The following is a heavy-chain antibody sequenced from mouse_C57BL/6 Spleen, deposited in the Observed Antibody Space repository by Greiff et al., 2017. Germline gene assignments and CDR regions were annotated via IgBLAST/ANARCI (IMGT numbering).Heavy chain of an antibody. V-gene: IGHV7-3*01. CDR1: GFTFTDYY. Sequence: EVQRVESGGGLVQPGGSLSLSCAASGFTFTDYYMSWVRQPPGKALEWLGFIRNKANGYTTEYSASVKVRFTISRDNSQSILYLQMNALRAEDSATYYCARYRGPFDYWGQGTTLTVSS. CDR3: ARYRGPFDY. CDR2: IRNKANGYTT. J-gene: IGHJ2*01.